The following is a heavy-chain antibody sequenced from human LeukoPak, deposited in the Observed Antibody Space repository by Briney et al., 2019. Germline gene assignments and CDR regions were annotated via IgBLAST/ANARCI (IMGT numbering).Heavy chain of an antibody. D-gene: IGHD2-2*01. Sequence: GGSLRLSCAASGFTFSSFGMNWVRQAPGKGLEWVSSISSGTGYIYYADSVKGRFTISRDNAKTSPYLQMNSLRAEDTATYYCARATRWFDYWGQGTLVTVSS. V-gene: IGHV3-21*01. CDR1: GFTFSSFG. CDR2: ISSGTGYI. J-gene: IGHJ4*02. CDR3: ARATRWFDY.